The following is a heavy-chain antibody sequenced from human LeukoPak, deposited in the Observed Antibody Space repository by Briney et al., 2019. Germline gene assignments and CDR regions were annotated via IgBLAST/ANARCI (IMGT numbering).Heavy chain of an antibody. J-gene: IGHJ6*02. Sequence: SETLSLTCGVYGGSLSGYFWSWIRQPPGKGLEWIGSIYYSGSTNYNPSLKSRVTISVDTSKNQFSLKLSSVTAADTAVYYCARERLAGLYYYYGMDVWGQGTTVTVSS. CDR2: IYYSGST. V-gene: IGHV4-34*01. D-gene: IGHD6-19*01. CDR3: ARERLAGLYYYYGMDV. CDR1: GGSLSGYF.